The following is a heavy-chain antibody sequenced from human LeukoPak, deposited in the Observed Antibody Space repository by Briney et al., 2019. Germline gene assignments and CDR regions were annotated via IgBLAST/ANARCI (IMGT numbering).Heavy chain of an antibody. Sequence: PGGSLRLSCAASGFTFSSYAMSWVRQAPGKGLEWVSGIRGSGGSTYYADSVKGRFTMSRDKSKNTLYLQMNSLRAEVTAVYYCAKESHYDTSGFYFTAFDFWGQGTLVTVSS. CDR3: AKESHYDTSGFYFTAFDF. CDR1: GFTFSSYA. V-gene: IGHV3-23*01. D-gene: IGHD3-22*01. CDR2: IRGSGGST. J-gene: IGHJ4*02.